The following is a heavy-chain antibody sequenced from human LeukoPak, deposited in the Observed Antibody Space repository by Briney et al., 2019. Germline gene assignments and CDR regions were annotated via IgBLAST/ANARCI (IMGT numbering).Heavy chain of an antibody. J-gene: IGHJ4*02. Sequence: SETLSLTCSVSGGSIGGTSYYWGWIRQPPGKGLEWIGSIYFRGSTYYKPSLKSRVTISVDTSKNQFYLNLTSVTAADTAVYYCASEDIVATIPKFWSQGTLVTVSS. V-gene: IGHV4-39*07. CDR2: IYFRGST. CDR1: GGSIGGTSYY. CDR3: ASEDIVATIPKF. D-gene: IGHD5-12*01.